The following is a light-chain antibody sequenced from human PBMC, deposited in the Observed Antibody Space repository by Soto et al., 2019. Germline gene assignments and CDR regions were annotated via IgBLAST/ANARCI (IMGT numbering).Light chain of an antibody. J-gene: IGKJ1*01. CDR3: QQYNTYSPT. Sequence: DIQRAKSPATLSASVGDSVTITCRASQSISHWLAWYQQKPGEAPRLLISDVSHLESGVPSRFSGSGSGREFTLTISSLQPDDFATYYCQQYNTYSPTFGQGSKV. CDR1: QSISHW. CDR2: DVS. V-gene: IGKV1-5*01.